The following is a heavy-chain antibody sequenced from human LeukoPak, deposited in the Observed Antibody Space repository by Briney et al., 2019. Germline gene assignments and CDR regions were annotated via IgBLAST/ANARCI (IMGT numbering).Heavy chain of an antibody. CDR2: IYSGGST. CDR1: GFTVSSNY. D-gene: IGHD6-19*01. V-gene: IGHV3-53*05. Sequence: GGSLRLSCAASGFTVSSNYMSWVRQAPGKGLEWVSVIYSGGSTYYAHSVKGRFTISRDNSKNTMYLQMNSLRAEDTAVYYCAKEGIAVAGTEYFDYWGQGTLVTVSS. J-gene: IGHJ4*02. CDR3: AKEGIAVAGTEYFDY.